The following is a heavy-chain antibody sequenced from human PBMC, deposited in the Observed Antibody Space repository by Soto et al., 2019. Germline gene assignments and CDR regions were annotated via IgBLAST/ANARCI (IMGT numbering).Heavy chain of an antibody. CDR1: GFTFNSYS. CDR2: MSRSSRYI. CDR3: ARDGRVAATRANYFDY. D-gene: IGHD2-15*01. J-gene: IGHJ4*02. V-gene: IGHV3-21*01. Sequence: GGSLRLSCAASGFTFNSYSMNWVRQAPGKGLEWVSSMSRSSRYIYYADSVKGRFTISRDNARNSVYLQMNSLRAEDTAVYYCARDGRVAATRANYFDYWGQGTLVTVSS.